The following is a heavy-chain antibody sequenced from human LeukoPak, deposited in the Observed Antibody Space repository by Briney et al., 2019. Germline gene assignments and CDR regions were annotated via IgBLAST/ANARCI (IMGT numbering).Heavy chain of an antibody. CDR2: FDPEDGET. D-gene: IGHD4-17*01. Sequence: ASVKVSCKASGYSFTGYFIHWVRQAPGKGLEWMGGFDPEDGETIYAQKFQGRVTMTEDTSTDTAYMELSSLRSEDTAVYYCATDAATVTTIGTFDYWGQGTLVTVSS. V-gene: IGHV1-24*01. CDR3: ATDAATVTTIGTFDY. CDR1: GYSFTGYF. J-gene: IGHJ4*02.